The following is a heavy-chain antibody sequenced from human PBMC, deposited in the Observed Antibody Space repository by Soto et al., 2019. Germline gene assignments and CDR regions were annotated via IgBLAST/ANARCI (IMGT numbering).Heavy chain of an antibody. Sequence: QVQLVESGGGVVQPGRSLRLSCAASGFTFSSYAMHWVRQAPGKGLEWVAVISYDGSNKYYADSVKGRFTISRDNSKNTLYLQMNSLRAEDTAVYYCASRSSGWYALPYYYYGMDVRGQGTTVTVSS. J-gene: IGHJ6*01. CDR3: ASRSSGWYALPYYYYGMDV. V-gene: IGHV3-30-3*01. CDR1: GFTFSSYA. CDR2: ISYDGSNK. D-gene: IGHD6-19*01.